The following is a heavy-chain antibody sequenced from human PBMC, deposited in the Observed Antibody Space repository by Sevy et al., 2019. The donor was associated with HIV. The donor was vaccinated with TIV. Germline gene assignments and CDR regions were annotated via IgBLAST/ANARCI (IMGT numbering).Heavy chain of an antibody. D-gene: IGHD1-26*01. CDR1: GFTFSDYY. J-gene: IGHJ4*02. Sequence: GGSLRLSCAASGFTFSDYYMSWIRQAPGKGLEWVSYISSSGSTIYYADSVKGRFTISRDNAKNSLYLQMNSLRAEDTAVYYCASRIVGATIPFDYWGQGTLVTVSS. CDR3: ASRIVGATIPFDY. CDR2: ISSSGSTI. V-gene: IGHV3-11*01.